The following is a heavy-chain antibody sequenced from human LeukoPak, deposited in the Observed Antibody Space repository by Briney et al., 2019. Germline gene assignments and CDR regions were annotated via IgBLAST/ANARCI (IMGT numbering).Heavy chain of an antibody. J-gene: IGHJ4*02. Sequence: SETLSLTCTVSGGSISSSSYYWARIRQPPGKGLEWIGSVYYSGSTDYNPSLKSRVTISVDTYKNQFSLKLNSVTAADTAVYYCARRGYSYPDYWGQGTLVTVSS. CDR1: GGSISSSSYY. D-gene: IGHD5-18*01. CDR3: ARRGYSYPDY. V-gene: IGHV4-39*01. CDR2: VYYSGST.